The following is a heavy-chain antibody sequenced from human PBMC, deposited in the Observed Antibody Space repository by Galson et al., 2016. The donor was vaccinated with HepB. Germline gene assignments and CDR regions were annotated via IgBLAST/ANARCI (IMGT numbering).Heavy chain of an antibody. CDR2: INPSRGST. J-gene: IGHJ6*02. V-gene: IGHV1-46*01. CDR3: ARMSFYAMDV. Sequence: SVKVSCKASGYTFSASYMHWVRQAPGQGLEWMGLINPSRGSTTFAQKFQGRLTMTRDTSTSTVYLEVNSLRSEDTAVYYCARMSFYAMDVWGQGTTVTVSS. CDR1: GYTFSASY.